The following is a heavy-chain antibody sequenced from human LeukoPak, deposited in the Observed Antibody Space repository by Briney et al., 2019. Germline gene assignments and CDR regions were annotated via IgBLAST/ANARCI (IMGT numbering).Heavy chain of an antibody. CDR3: ASRYYYDSSGYFLY. J-gene: IGHJ4*02. CDR2: IYYTGST. CDR1: GGSISSYY. V-gene: IGHV4-59*04. Sequence: SETLSLTCTVSGGSISSYYWSWIRQPPGKGLEWIGYIYYTGSTYYSSSLKSRVTISVDTSNNQFSLRLNSVTAADTAVYYCASRYYYDSSGYFLYWGQGTLVTVSP. D-gene: IGHD3-22*01.